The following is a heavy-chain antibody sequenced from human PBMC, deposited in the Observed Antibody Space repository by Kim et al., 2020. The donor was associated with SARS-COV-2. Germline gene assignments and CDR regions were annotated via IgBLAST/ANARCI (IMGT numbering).Heavy chain of an antibody. Sequence: GGSLRLSCAASGFTFSNVAMTWVRQAPGKGLEWVSSIGARTAYTYYSDSVKGRFTISRDNSANTLHLQMNSLRVEDTAIYYCAKDVMDTYGSGSYYSDWGQGTLVTVSS. CDR3: AKDVMDTYGSGSYYSD. CDR1: GFTFSNVA. CDR2: IGARTAYT. J-gene: IGHJ4*02. V-gene: IGHV3-23*01. D-gene: IGHD3-10*01.